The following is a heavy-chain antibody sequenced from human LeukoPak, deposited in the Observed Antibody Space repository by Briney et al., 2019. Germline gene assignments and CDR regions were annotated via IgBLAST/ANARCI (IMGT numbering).Heavy chain of an antibody. D-gene: IGHD6-19*01. V-gene: IGHV4-30-2*01. Sequence: SETLSLTCTVSGGSISSGGYYWSWIRQPPGKGLEWIEYIYHSGSTYYNPSLKSRVTISVDRSKNQFSLKLSSVTAADTAVYCCARDKDSYSSIPFWGQGTLVTVSS. CDR2: IYHSGST. J-gene: IGHJ4*02. CDR1: GGSISSGGYY. CDR3: ARDKDSYSSIPF.